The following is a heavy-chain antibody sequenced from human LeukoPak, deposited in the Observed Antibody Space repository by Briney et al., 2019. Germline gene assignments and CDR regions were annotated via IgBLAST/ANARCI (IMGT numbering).Heavy chain of an antibody. D-gene: IGHD3-16*02. CDR1: GGSISSGGYS. J-gene: IGHJ4*02. V-gene: IGHV4-30-2*01. CDR3: ARGPYVWGSYRTFDY. CDR2: IYHSGST. Sequence: SETLSLTCAVSGGSISSGGYSWSWIRQPPGKGLEWIGYIYHSGSTYYNPSLKSRVTISVDTSKNQFSLKLSSVTAADTAVYYCARGPYVWGSYRTFDYWGQGTLVTVSS.